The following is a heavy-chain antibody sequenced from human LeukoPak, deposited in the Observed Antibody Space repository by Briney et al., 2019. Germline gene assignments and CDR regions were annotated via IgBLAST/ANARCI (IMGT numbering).Heavy chain of an antibody. CDR3: ARDSSSGWYLDY. J-gene: IGHJ4*02. CDR1: GFTFSSYA. Sequence: GRSLRLSCAASGFTFSSYAMHWVRQAPGKGLEWVAVISYDGSNKYYADSVKGRFTISRDNSKNTLYLQMNSLRAEDTAVYYCARDSSSGWYLDYWGRGTLVTVSS. D-gene: IGHD6-19*01. CDR2: ISYDGSNK. V-gene: IGHV3-30-3*01.